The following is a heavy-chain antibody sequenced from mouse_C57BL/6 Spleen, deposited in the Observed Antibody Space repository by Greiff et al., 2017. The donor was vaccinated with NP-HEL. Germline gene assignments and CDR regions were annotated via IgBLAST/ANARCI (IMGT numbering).Heavy chain of an antibody. V-gene: IGHV1-58*01. D-gene: IGHD6-1*01. Sequence: EVQLQQSGAELVRPGASVKLSCKASGYTFTSYGINWVKQRPGQGLEWIGDIYPGNGYTDYNEKFKGKATLTADKSSSTAYMQLSSLTSEDSAIYFCASRRHAGAMDYWGQGTSVTVSS. J-gene: IGHJ4*01. CDR3: ASRRHAGAMDY. CDR1: GYTFTSYG. CDR2: IYPGNGYT.